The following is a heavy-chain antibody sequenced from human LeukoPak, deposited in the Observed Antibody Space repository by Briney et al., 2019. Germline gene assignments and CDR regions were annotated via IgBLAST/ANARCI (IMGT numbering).Heavy chain of an antibody. CDR2: IWYGGSNK. V-gene: IGHV3-30*02. CDR3: AKGDSSSLGAFDI. J-gene: IGHJ3*02. D-gene: IGHD6-6*01. CDR1: GFTFSSYG. Sequence: GGSLRLSCAASGFTFSSYGMHWVRQAPGKGLEWVAVIWYGGSNKYYADSVKGRFTISRDNSKNTLYLQMNSLRAEDTAVYYCAKGDSSSLGAFDIWGQGTMVTVSS.